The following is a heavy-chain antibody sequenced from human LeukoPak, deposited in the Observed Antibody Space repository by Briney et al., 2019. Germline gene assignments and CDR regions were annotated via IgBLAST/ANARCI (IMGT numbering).Heavy chain of an antibody. J-gene: IGHJ4*02. Sequence: GGSLRLSCAASGFTFSSYGMHWVRQAPGKGLEWVAFIRYDGSNKYYADSVKGRFTISRDNSKNTLYLQMNSLRAEDTAVYYCAKLSLARREQLVAEVFDYWGQGTLVTVSS. CDR2: IRYDGSNK. CDR1: GFTFSSYG. CDR3: AKLSLARREQLVAEVFDY. V-gene: IGHV3-30*02. D-gene: IGHD6-6*01.